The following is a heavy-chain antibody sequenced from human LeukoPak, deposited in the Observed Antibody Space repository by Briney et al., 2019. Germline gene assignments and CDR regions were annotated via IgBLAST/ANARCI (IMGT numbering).Heavy chain of an antibody. V-gene: IGHV3-48*03. D-gene: IGHD4-11*01. CDR3: AKLTTVFDY. CDR1: GFTFNIYE. Sequence: GGSLRLSCAASGFTFNIYEINWVRQAPGKGLEWVSYISSSGSTIYYADSVKGRFTISRDNGKNSLYLQMNSLRAEDTAVYYCAKLTTVFDYWGQGTLVTVSS. J-gene: IGHJ4*02. CDR2: ISSSGSTI.